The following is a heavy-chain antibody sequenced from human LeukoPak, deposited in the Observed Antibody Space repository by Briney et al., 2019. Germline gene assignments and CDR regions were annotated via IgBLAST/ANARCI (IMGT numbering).Heavy chain of an antibody. J-gene: IGHJ4*02. CDR3: ARHVEAAAVTGFDY. V-gene: IGHV4-59*05. Sequence: SETLSLTCTVSGGSISSYYWSWIRQPPGKGLEWIGSGYFSGSTYYNPSLKSRVTISVDTSKNQFSLNLSSVTATDTAVYYCARHVEAAAVTGFDYWGQGMLVTVSS. CDR2: GYFSGST. CDR1: GGSISSYY. D-gene: IGHD6-13*01.